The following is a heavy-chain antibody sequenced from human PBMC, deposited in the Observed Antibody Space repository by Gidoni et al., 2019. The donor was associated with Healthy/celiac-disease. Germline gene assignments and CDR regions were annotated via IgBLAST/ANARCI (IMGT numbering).Heavy chain of an antibody. CDR1: GFTFSSYA. CDR2: MSGSGGST. J-gene: IGHJ4*02. V-gene: IGHV3-23*01. D-gene: IGHD3-3*01. CDR3: AKVRDVLRFLEWLPGY. Sequence: EVQLLEYGGGLVQPGGSLRLSCAVAGFTFSSYAMSWVRQAPGKGLEGGSAMSGSGGSTYDADSVKGRFTISRDNSKNTLYLQMNSLRAEDTAVYYCAKVRDVLRFLEWLPGYWGQGTLVTVSS.